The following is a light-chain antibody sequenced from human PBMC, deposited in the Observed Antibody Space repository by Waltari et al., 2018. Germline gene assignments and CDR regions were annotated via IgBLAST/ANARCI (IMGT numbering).Light chain of an antibody. CDR2: DDS. CDR3: QVWDSTSDHVV. J-gene: IGLJ2*01. V-gene: IGLV3-21*02. CDR1: NIEDKS. Sequence: YVLTQPPSVSVAPGQTAKLTCGGDNIEDKSVNWYKQRPGQAPVLVVYDDSDRPSGIPERFSGSNSGKATLTISRVEAGDEADYYCQVWDSTSDHVVFGGGTKLTVL.